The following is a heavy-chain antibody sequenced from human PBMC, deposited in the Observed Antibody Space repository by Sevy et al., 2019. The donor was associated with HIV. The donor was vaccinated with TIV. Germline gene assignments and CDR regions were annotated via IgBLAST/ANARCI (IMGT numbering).Heavy chain of an antibody. J-gene: IGHJ3*01. D-gene: IGHD1-26*01. CDR3: ARATNLNAFDF. Sequence: SETLSLTCTVSGGSISSGGYFWTWIRQHPRKGLEWIGSISYSGSTYYTPSLKSRVTISVDTSKNQFSLKLSSVTAADTAVYFCARATNLNAFDFWGQGTTVTVSS. CDR2: ISYSGST. CDR1: GGSISSGGYF. V-gene: IGHV4-31*03.